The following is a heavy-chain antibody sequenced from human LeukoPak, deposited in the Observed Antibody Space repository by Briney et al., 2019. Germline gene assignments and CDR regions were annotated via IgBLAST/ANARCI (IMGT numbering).Heavy chain of an antibody. Sequence: GGSLRLSCAASGFTFSTHWMYWVRQAPGKEFVWVSRISGDGSLTSYADSVRGRFTISRDNAKETIYLQMTSLRVEDTAVYSCASLLTPYHGSGGGGMDVWGQGATVTVSS. D-gene: IGHD3-10*01. CDR1: GFTFSTHW. V-gene: IGHV3-74*01. CDR2: ISGDGSLT. CDR3: ASLLTPYHGSGGGGMDV. J-gene: IGHJ6*02.